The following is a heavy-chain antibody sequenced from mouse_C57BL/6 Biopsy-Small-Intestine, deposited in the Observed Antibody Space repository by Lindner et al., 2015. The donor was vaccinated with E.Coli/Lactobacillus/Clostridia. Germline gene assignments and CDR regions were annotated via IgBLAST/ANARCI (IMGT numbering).Heavy chain of an antibody. J-gene: IGHJ3*01. CDR3: ATYGNFAY. D-gene: IGHD2-1*01. CDR2: INPGSGGT. V-gene: IGHV1-54*01. Sequence: VQLQESGAELVRPGTSVKVSCKASGYAFNNFLIEWVKQRPGQGLEWIGIINPGSGGTDYNEKFKAKATLTADKSSTTAYIQLSSLTSEDSAVYFCATYGNFAYWGQGTLVTVSA. CDR1: GYAFNNFL.